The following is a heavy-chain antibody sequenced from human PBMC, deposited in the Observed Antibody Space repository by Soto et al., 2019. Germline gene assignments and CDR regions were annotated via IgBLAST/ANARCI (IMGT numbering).Heavy chain of an antibody. Sequence: ASVKVSCKASGYTFTGYYMHWVRQAPGQGLEWMGWINPNSGGTNYAQKFQGRVTMTRDTSISTAYMELSRLRSDDTAVYYCARDIYEGITMVRGLFDYQGQGSLVTVSS. CDR2: INPNSGGT. V-gene: IGHV1-2*02. CDR3: ARDIYEGITMVRGLFDY. D-gene: IGHD3-10*01. CDR1: GYTFTGYY. J-gene: IGHJ4*02.